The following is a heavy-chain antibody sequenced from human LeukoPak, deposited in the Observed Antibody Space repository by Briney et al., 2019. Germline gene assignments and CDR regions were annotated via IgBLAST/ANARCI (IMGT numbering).Heavy chain of an antibody. D-gene: IGHD3-16*02. Sequence: GGSLRLSCAASGCTFSDYAMTWVRQAAGKGLEWVSSISDTGRRTYYTDSVKGRFTISRDDFKKAVYLEMSTLRVEDTAIYFCGRHDSFIPFWGQGTLVTVSS. CDR1: GCTFSDYA. CDR3: GRHDSFIPF. CDR2: ISDTGRRT. V-gene: IGHV3-23*01. J-gene: IGHJ4*02.